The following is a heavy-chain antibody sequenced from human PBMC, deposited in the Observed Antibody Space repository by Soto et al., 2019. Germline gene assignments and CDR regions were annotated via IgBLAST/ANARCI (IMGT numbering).Heavy chain of an antibody. D-gene: IGHD3-10*01. V-gene: IGHV4-34*01. CDR1: GGSFSGYY. Sequence: SETLSLTCAVYGGSFSGYYWSWIRQPPGKGLEWIGEINNGGSSNYNPSLKSRGSMSVGTSDNQFSLKLTSVTAADTAVYYCARGRGDGYNQNWYFDLWGRGTLVTVSS. CDR2: INNGGSS. J-gene: IGHJ2*01. CDR3: ARGRGDGYNQNWYFDL.